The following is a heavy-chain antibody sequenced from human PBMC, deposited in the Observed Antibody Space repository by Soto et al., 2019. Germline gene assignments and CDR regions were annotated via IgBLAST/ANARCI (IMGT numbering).Heavy chain of an antibody. CDR3: ARDRLAAAGTGYYFDY. CDR2: IWYDGSNK. J-gene: IGHJ4*02. D-gene: IGHD6-13*01. CDR1: GFTFSSYG. V-gene: IGHV3-33*01. Sequence: PGGSLRLSCAASGFTFSSYGIHFFRHAPCKGLEWVAVIWYDGSNKYYADSVKGRFTISRDNSKNTLYLQMNSLRAEDTAVYYCARDRLAAAGTGYYFDYWGQGTLVTVSS.